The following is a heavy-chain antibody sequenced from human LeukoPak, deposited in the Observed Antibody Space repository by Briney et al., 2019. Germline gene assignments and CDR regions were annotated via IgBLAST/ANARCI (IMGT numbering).Heavy chain of an antibody. D-gene: IGHD4-23*01. J-gene: IGHJ4*02. V-gene: IGHV3-33*01. CDR1: GLSFTSHG. CDR3: ARVSESGNSDY. Sequence: GGSLRLSCAASGLSFTSHGMHWVRQAPGKGLEWVAVIWYDGTNKYYADSVKGRFTISRDTSNNMLYLQMNSLRAEDTAVYYCARVSESGNSDYWGQRTLVTVSS. CDR2: IWYDGTNK.